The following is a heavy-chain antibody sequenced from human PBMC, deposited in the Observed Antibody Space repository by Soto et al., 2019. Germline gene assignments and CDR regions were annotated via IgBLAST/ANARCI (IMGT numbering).Heavy chain of an antibody. CDR3: ARLAPGGSGGGGDY. CDR2: TYYRSKWYN. D-gene: IGHD6-19*01. CDR1: GDSVSSNSAA. J-gene: IGHJ4*02. Sequence: PSQTLSLPCAISGDSVSSNSAAWNWIRQSPSRGLEWLGRTYYRSKWYNDYAVSVKSRITINPDTSNNHFSLQLKSVTPEDTALYYCARLAPGGSGGGGDYWGQGTLVTVSS. V-gene: IGHV6-1*01.